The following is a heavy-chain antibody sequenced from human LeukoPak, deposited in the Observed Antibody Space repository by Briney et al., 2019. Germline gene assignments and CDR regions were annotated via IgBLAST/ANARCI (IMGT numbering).Heavy chain of an antibody. J-gene: IGHJ4*02. Sequence: ASVKVSCKASGYTFTGYYMHWVRQAPGQGLEWMGWISAYNGNTNYAQKLQGRVTMTTDTSTSTAYMELRSLRSDDTAVYYCARDEEGVALGYWGQGTLVTVSS. CDR2: ISAYNGNT. V-gene: IGHV1-18*04. CDR3: ARDEEGVALGY. D-gene: IGHD3-3*01. CDR1: GYTFTGYY.